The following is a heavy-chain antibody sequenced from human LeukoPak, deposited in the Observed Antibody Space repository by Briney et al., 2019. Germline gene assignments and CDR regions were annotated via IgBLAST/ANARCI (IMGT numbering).Heavy chain of an antibody. J-gene: IGHJ4*02. V-gene: IGHV3-23*01. CDR3: AKDYGGNLPRYFDH. Sequence: GGSLRLSCAASGFTFSTYAMSWVRQAPGRGLEWVSMISGSGGTYYAASVKGRFTISRDISKDTLYLQMNSLRAEDTAVYYCAKDYGGNLPRYFDHWGQGTLVTVSS. CDR1: GFTFSTYA. D-gene: IGHD4-23*01. CDR2: ISGSGGT.